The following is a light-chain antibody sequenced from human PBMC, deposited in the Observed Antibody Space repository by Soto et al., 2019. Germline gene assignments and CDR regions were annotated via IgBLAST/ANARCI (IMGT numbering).Light chain of an antibody. CDR2: RNN. CDR1: SSKIGSKY. V-gene: IGLV1-47*01. CDR3: AAWDAGVSGPA. J-gene: IGLJ2*01. Sequence: QSVLTQPPSASGTPGQRVTISCSGSSSKIGSKYVYWYQQLPGTAPKLLMYRNNQRPSGVPDRFSGSKSGTSASLAISGLRSADEADYYCAAWDAGVSGPAFGGGTQLTVL.